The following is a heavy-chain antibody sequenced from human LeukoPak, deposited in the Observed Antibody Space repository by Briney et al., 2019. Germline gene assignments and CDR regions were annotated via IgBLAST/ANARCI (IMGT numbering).Heavy chain of an antibody. CDR1: GGTFSSYA. CDR2: IIPILGIA. V-gene: IGHV1-69*04. CDR3: ARTVGYCSSTSCPKPAYYYYGMDV. J-gene: IGHJ6*02. D-gene: IGHD2-2*01. Sequence: SVKVSCKASGGTFSSYAISWVRQAPGQGLEWMGRIIPILGIANYAQKFQGRVTITADKSTSTAYTELSSLRSEDTAVYYCARTVGYCSSTSCPKPAYYYYGMDVWGQGTTVTVSS.